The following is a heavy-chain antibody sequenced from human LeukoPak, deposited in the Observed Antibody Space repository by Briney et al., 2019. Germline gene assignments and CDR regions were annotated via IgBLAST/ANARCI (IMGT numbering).Heavy chain of an antibody. CDR1: GYTFATYG. CDR2: ISAYNGNT. V-gene: IGHV1-18*01. CDR3: ARDDALVPTGSFDY. Sequence: ASVKVSCKASGYTFATYGINWVRQAPGQGLEWMGWISAYNGNTNSAQTLQGRVTMTTDTSTSTAYMELRSLRSDDTAAYYCARDDALVPTGSFDYWGQGTLVTVSS. D-gene: IGHD5-12*01. J-gene: IGHJ4*02.